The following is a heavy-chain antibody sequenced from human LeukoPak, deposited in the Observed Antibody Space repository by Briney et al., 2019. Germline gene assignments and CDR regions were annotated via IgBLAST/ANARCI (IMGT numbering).Heavy chain of an antibody. D-gene: IGHD3-10*01. V-gene: IGHV3-49*04. CDR1: GFTFGDYA. CDR3: TSNPLGGYFGDY. Sequence: PGGSLRLSCTASGFTFGDYAMSWVRQAPGKGLEWVGFIRCKAYGGTTEYAASVKGRFTISRDDSKSIAYLQMNSLKTEDTAVYYCTSNPLGGYFGDYWGQGTLVTVSS. CDR2: IRCKAYGGTT. J-gene: IGHJ4*02.